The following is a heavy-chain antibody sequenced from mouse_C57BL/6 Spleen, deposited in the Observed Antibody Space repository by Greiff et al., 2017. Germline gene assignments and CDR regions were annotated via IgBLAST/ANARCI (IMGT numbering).Heavy chain of an antibody. Sequence: DVKLQESGPGLVKPSQSLSLTCSVTGYSITSGYYWNWIRQFPGNKLEWMGYISYDGSNNYNPSLKNRISITRDTSKNQFFLKLNSVTTEDTATYYCARNDYGSSPWFAYWGQGTLVTVSA. CDR1: GYSITSGYY. D-gene: IGHD1-1*01. V-gene: IGHV3-6*01. CDR2: ISYDGSN. CDR3: ARNDYGSSPWFAY. J-gene: IGHJ3*01.